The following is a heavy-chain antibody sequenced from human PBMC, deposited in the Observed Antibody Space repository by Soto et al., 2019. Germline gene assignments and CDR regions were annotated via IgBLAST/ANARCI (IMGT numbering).Heavy chain of an antibody. V-gene: IGHV4-59*08. CDR1: GGSISSYY. CDR2: IYYSGST. D-gene: IGHD2-15*01. CDR3: VRTYCSGGSCQMERPDAFDI. J-gene: IGHJ3*02. Sequence: SETLSLTCTVSGGSISSYYWSWIRQPPGKGLEWIGYIYYSGSTNHNPSLKSRVTISVDTSKNQFSLKLSSVTAADTAVYYCVRTYCSGGSCQMERPDAFDIWGQGTMVTVSS.